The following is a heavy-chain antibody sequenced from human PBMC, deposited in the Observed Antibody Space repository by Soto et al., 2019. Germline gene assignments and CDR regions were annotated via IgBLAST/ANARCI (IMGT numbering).Heavy chain of an antibody. CDR3: ARGGWIQYAFDI. Sequence: QVQLVESGGGVVQPGRSLRLSCAASGFTFSSYAMHWVRQAPGKGLEWVAVISYDGSNKYYADSVKGRFTISRDNSKNTLYLQMNSLRAEDTAVYYCARGGWIQYAFDIWGQGTMVTVSS. D-gene: IGHD5-18*01. CDR2: ISYDGSNK. V-gene: IGHV3-30-3*01. J-gene: IGHJ3*02. CDR1: GFTFSSYA.